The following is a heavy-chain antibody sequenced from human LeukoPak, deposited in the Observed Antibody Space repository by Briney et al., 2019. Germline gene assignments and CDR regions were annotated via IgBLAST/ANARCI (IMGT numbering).Heavy chain of an antibody. CDR2: ISSSSTI. J-gene: IGHJ6*03. CDR3: ARDAYSSSWYYYYYMDV. Sequence: PGGSLRLSCAASGFTFSSYSMNWVRQAPGKGLEWVSYISSSSTIYYADSVKGRFTISRDNAKNSLYLQMNSLRAEDTAVYYCARDAYSSSWYYYYYMDVWGKGTTVTVSS. V-gene: IGHV3-48*01. D-gene: IGHD6-13*01. CDR1: GFTFSSYS.